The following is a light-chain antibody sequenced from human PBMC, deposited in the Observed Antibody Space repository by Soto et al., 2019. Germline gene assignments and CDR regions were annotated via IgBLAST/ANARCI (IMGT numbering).Light chain of an antibody. V-gene: IGLV5-37*01. Sequence: QSVLTQPPSSSASPGESARLTCTLPSDIYVGSYNIYWYQQKPGSPPRYLLYYYSDSDKGQVSGVPSRFSGSKDASANTGNLLISGLQSEDEADYYCMICPRNEGVFGGGTKVTVL. CDR2: YYSDSDK. J-gene: IGLJ2*01. CDR1: SDIYVGSYN. CDR3: MICPRNEGV.